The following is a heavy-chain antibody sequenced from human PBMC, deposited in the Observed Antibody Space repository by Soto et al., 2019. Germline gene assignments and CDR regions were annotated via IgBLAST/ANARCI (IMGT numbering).Heavy chain of an antibody. J-gene: IGHJ5*02. D-gene: IGHD3-16*01. Sequence: ASVKVSCKASGYTFINYDISWLRQSTGQGLEWMGWMNPGSGKTGYANKFQGRVTMTRDASTSTAHLELSSLTSEDTAVYYCARMASFGTLNWFDLWGREPWSPSPQ. CDR2: MNPGSGKT. V-gene: IGHV1-8*02. CDR3: ARMASFGTLNWFDL. CDR1: GYTFINYD.